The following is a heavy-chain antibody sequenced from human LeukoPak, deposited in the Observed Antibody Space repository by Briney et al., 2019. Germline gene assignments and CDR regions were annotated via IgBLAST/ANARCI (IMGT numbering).Heavy chain of an antibody. D-gene: IGHD6-6*01. CDR3: TRSSSFPPGNYYYYMDV. Sequence: GGSLRLSCAASGFTFSDYYMSWIRQAPGKGLEWVSYISSSGSSVYYADSVKGRFTISRDNAKNSLYLQMNSLRAEDTAVYYCTRSSSFPPGNYYYYMDVWGKGTTVTVSS. J-gene: IGHJ6*03. CDR2: ISSSGSSV. CDR1: GFTFSDYY. V-gene: IGHV3-11*01.